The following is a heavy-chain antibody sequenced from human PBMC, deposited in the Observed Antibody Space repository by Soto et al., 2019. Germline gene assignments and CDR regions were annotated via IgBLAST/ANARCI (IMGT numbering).Heavy chain of an antibody. D-gene: IGHD6-19*01. CDR3: ARQVTGYSSGWLDY. Sequence: QLQLQESGPGLVKPSETLSLTCTVSGGSISSSSYYWGWIRQPPGKGLEWIGSIYYSGSTYYNPSLKSRVTISVDTSKNQFYLKLSSVTAADTAVYYCARQVTGYSSGWLDYWGQGTLVTVSS. CDR1: GGSISSSSYY. V-gene: IGHV4-39*01. J-gene: IGHJ4*02. CDR2: IYYSGST.